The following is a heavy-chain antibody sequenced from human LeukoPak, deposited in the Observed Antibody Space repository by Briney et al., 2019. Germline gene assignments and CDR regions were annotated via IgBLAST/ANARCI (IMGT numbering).Heavy chain of an antibody. CDR3: AKEGIAVAGTLDYFDY. J-gene: IGHJ4*02. Sequence: GGSLRLSCAASGFTFSSYAMSGVRQAPGKGLEWVSAISGSGGSTYYADSVKGRFTISRDNSKNTLYLQMNSLRAEDTAVYYCAKEGIAVAGTLDYFDYWGQETLVTVSS. CDR1: GFTFSSYA. V-gene: IGHV3-23*01. CDR2: ISGSGGST. D-gene: IGHD6-19*01.